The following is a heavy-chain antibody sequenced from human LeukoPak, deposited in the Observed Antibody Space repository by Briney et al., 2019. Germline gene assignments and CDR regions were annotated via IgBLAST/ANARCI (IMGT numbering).Heavy chain of an antibody. D-gene: IGHD5-24*01. CDR2: INPNSGGT. V-gene: IGHV1-2*02. CDR1: GYTFTSYA. CDR3: ARGGDAYPTDS. J-gene: IGHJ4*02. Sequence: ASVKVSCKASGYTFTSYAMNWVRQAPGQGLEWMGWINPNSGGTNYAQKFQDRVTMTRDTSSSIAYMEMSRLTSDDTAVYYCARGGDAYPTDSWGQGTLVTVSS.